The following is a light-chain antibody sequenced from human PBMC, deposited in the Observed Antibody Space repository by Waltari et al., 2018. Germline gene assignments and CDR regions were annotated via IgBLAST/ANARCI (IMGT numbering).Light chain of an antibody. CDR3: AAWDDSLNGWV. CDR2: SND. V-gene: IGLV1-44*01. CDR1: NSNIGSKT. J-gene: IGLJ3*02. Sequence: QSALTQPPSASGTPGQRVPMSCSGRNSNIGSKTVTWYQQFPGTAPKLRIYSNDQRPSGVPDRVSGSKSGTSASLAISGLQSEDEADYYCAAWDDSLNGWVFGGGTKLTVL.